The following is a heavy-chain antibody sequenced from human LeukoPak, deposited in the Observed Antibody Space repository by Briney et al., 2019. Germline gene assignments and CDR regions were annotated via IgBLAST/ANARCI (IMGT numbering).Heavy chain of an antibody. CDR1: GGSFSGFY. Sequence: SETLSLTCAVYGGSFSGFYWSWIRQPPGKGLEWIGKIIHSGSTNYNPSPKSRVTISVDTSKNQFSLNLSSVTAADTAVYYCARDLGGYPFFMDVWGRGTTVIVSS. CDR2: IIHSGST. D-gene: IGHD2-15*01. V-gene: IGHV4-34*12. CDR3: ARDLGGYPFFMDV. J-gene: IGHJ6*03.